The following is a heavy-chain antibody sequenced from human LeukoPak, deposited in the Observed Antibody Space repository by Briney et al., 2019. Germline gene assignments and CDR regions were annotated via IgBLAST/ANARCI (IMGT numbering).Heavy chain of an antibody. Sequence: SETLSLTCTVSGGSINNYYWSWIRQPPGKGLEWIGYIYYSGSTNYNPSLKSRVTISLDTSKNQFSLKLSSVTAADTAVYYCARDLYQGWFDPWGQGTLVTVSS. CDR1: GGSINNYY. V-gene: IGHV4-59*01. CDR3: ARDLYQGWFDP. D-gene: IGHD2-2*01. CDR2: IYYSGST. J-gene: IGHJ5*02.